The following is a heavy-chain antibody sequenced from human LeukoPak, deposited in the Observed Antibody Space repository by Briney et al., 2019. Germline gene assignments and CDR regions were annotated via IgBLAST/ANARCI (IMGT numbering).Heavy chain of an antibody. CDR3: ARSLSYCSSTSSYYDY. CDR2: IIPIFGTA. CDR1: GGSFSSYA. Sequence: GASVTVSCKASGGSFSSYAISWVRQAPGQGLGWMGGIIPIFGTANYAQQFQGRVTITADESTSTAYLELSSLSSEDTAVYYCARSLSYCSSTSSYYDYWGQGTLVTVSS. J-gene: IGHJ4*02. D-gene: IGHD2-2*01. V-gene: IGHV1-69*13.